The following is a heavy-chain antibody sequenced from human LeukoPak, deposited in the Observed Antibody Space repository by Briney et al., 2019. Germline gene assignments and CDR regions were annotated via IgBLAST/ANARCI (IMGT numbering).Heavy chain of an antibody. CDR3: ARSHIVGATQGGGWFDP. Sequence: SQNLSLTCAISGDSVSSNSAAWNWIRQSPSRGLEWLGRTYYRSKWYNDYAVSVKSRITINPDTSKNQFSLQLNSVTPEDTAVYYCARSHIVGATQGGGWFDPWGQGTLVTVSS. J-gene: IGHJ5*02. V-gene: IGHV6-1*01. CDR2: TYYRSKWYN. CDR1: GDSVSSNSAA. D-gene: IGHD1-26*01.